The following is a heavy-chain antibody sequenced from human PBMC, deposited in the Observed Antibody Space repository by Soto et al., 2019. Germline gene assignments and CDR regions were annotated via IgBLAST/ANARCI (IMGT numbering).Heavy chain of an antibody. CDR3: ATRGMVVVPAARYNWFDP. V-gene: IGHV1-24*01. J-gene: IGHJ5*02. CDR1: GYTLTELS. CDR2: FDPEDGET. Sequence: ASVKVSCKVSGYTLTELSMHWVRQAPGKGLEWMGGFDPEDGETIYAQKFQGRVTMTEDTSTDTAYMELSSLRSEDTAVYYCATRGMVVVPAARYNWFDPWGQGTLVTVSS. D-gene: IGHD2-2*01.